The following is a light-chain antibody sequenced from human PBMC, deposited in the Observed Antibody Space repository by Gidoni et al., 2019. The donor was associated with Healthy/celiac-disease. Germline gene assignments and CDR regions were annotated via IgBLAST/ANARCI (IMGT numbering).Light chain of an antibody. CDR1: QSVSSSH. CDR3: QQYGSSPYT. J-gene: IGKJ2*01. Sequence: EIVLTQSPGTLSLSPGERATLSCRASQSVSSSHLAWYQQKPGQAPRLLIYGASSRATGIPDRFSGSESGTDFTLTISRLEPEDFAVYYCQQYGSSPYTFGQGTKLEIK. V-gene: IGKV3-20*01. CDR2: GAS.